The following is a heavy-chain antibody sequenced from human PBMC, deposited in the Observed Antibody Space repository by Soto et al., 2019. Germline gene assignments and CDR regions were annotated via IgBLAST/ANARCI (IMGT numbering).Heavy chain of an antibody. CDR1: GGSISSGGYY. CDR2: IYYSGST. D-gene: IGHD3-10*01. V-gene: IGHV4-31*03. CDR3: ARGEGSGSYLYYGMDV. Sequence: QVQLQESGLGLVKPSQTLSLTCTVSGGSISSGGYYWSWIRQHPGKGLEWIGYIYYSGSTYYNPSLKSRVTISVDTSKNQFSLKLSSVTAADTAVYYCARGEGSGSYLYYGMDVWGQGTTVTVSS. J-gene: IGHJ6*02.